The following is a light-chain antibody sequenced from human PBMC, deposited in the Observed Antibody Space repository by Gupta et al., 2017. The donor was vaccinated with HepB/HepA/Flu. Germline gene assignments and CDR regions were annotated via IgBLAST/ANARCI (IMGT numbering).Light chain of an antibody. CDR2: AAS. V-gene: IGKV1-39*01. J-gene: IGKJ5*01. Sequence: DIQMTQSPPSLSASVGDRVTITCRAGQDIRNYLNWYQQKPGKAPKLLVYAASSLQNGVPSRFRGSGSGTDFTLTISRLQPEDFATYYCQQNYSSYTFGQGTRLEIK. CDR1: QDIRNY. CDR3: QQNYSSYT.